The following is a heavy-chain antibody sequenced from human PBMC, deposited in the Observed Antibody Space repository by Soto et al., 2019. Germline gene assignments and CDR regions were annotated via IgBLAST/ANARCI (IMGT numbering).Heavy chain of an antibody. J-gene: IGHJ6*02. D-gene: IGHD2-8*01. V-gene: IGHV4-39*01. Sequence: QLQLQESGPGLVKPSETLSLTCSVSGGSISSGPYSWGWIRQPPGKGLEWIGTFYYSGRTFYNPSLESRVTISVDPSKNQFSLKVSSVTAADTAVYYCARLGGYCANARCYGYYGMDVWGQRTTVTVSS. CDR1: GGSISSGPYS. CDR3: ARLGGYCANARCYGYYGMDV. CDR2: FYYSGRT.